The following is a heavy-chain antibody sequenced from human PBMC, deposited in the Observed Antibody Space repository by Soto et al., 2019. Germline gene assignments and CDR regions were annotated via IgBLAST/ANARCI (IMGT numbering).Heavy chain of an antibody. D-gene: IGHD1-1*01. CDR2: IIPIFGTA. CDR1: GGTFSSYA. J-gene: IGHJ5*02. CDR3: ARYHRLDPLGGDNNNWFDP. Sequence: SVKVSCKASGGTFSSYAISWVRQAPGQGLEWMGGIIPIFGTANYAQKFQGRVTITADESTSTAYMELSSLRSEDTAVYYCARYHRLDPLGGDNNNWFDPWGQGALVTVSS. V-gene: IGHV1-69*13.